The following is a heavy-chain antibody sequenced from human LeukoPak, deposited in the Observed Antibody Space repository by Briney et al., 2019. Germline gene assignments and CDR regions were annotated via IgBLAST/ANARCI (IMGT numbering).Heavy chain of an antibody. CDR2: IWYDGSNQ. D-gene: IGHD1-26*01. Sequence: GGSLRLSCAASGFTFRSYGMHWVRXAPGKXGXGXAVIWYDGSNQYYADSVKGRFTISRDNSKNTLYLQMNRLRAEDTAVYYCARGDIVGATTTPFDYWGQGTLVTVSS. CDR1: GFTFRSYG. V-gene: IGHV3-33*01. J-gene: IGHJ4*02. CDR3: ARGDIVGATTTPFDY.